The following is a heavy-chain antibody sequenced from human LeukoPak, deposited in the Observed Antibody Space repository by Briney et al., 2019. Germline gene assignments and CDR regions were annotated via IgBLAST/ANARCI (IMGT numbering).Heavy chain of an antibody. CDR3: ARQGLGSSWYYFNY. CDR2: ISAYNGNT. J-gene: IGHJ4*02. V-gene: IGHV1-18*01. Sequence: ASVKVSCKASGYTFTSYGISWVRRAPGQGLEWMGWISAYNGNTNYAQKLQGRVTMTTDTSTSTAYMELRSLRSDDTAVYYCARQGLGSSWYYFNYWGQGTLVNVSS. CDR1: GYTFTSYG. D-gene: IGHD6-13*01.